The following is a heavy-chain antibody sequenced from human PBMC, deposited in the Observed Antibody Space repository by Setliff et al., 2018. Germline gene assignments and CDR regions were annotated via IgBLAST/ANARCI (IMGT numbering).Heavy chain of an antibody. CDR3: AKEDYSDSSGYYYETPWFDP. CDR1: GFSFSTTS. Sequence: GGSLRLSCAASGFSFSTTSMHWVRQGPGRGLEYVAAISYIDDRAYYTDSVRGRFTISRDNSKNTLYLQMGSLRAEDMAVYYCAKEDYSDSSGYYYETPWFDPWGQGTLVTVSA. V-gene: IGHV3-64*02. J-gene: IGHJ5*02. D-gene: IGHD3-22*01. CDR2: ISYIDDRA.